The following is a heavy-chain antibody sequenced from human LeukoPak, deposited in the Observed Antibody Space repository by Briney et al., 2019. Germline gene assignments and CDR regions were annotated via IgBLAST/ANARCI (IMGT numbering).Heavy chain of an antibody. CDR1: GYTLTELS. J-gene: IGHJ4*02. CDR2: FDPEDGET. Sequence: ASVKVSCKVSGYTLTELSMHWVRQAPGKGLERMGGFDPEDGETIYAQKFQGRVTMTEDTSTDTAYMELSSLRSEDTAVYYCATVWFGENYFDYWGQGTLVTVSS. V-gene: IGHV1-24*01. CDR3: ATVWFGENYFDY. D-gene: IGHD3-10*01.